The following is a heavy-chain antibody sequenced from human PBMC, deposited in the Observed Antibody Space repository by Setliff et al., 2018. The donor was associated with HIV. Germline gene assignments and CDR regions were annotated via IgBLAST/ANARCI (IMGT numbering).Heavy chain of an antibody. Sequence: ASVKVSCKASGYTLTSYGISWVRQAPGQGLEWMGWISAYNGNTNYAQKVQGRVTMTTDTSTNTAHMELRSLTSEDTAAYYCTRGALYGLFEFWGPGTLVTVSS. D-gene: IGHD3-10*01. J-gene: IGHJ4*02. CDR1: GYTLTSYG. CDR2: ISAYNGNT. V-gene: IGHV1-18*01. CDR3: TRGALYGLFEF.